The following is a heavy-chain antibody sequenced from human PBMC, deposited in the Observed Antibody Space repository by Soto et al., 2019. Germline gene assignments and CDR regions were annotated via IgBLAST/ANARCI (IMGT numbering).Heavy chain of an antibody. D-gene: IGHD3-10*01. V-gene: IGHV3-9*01. Sequence: EVQLVESGGDLVQPGRLLRLSCAASGFNFNDYGMHWVRQAPGKGLEWVSSISWNSVSIGYADSVKGRFTISRDNAKNSLYLQMNSLRAEDTALYYCAKDMENGYNPYYYYGMDVWGQGTTVTVSS. CDR1: GFNFNDYG. J-gene: IGHJ6*02. CDR2: ISWNSVSI. CDR3: AKDMENGYNPYYYYGMDV.